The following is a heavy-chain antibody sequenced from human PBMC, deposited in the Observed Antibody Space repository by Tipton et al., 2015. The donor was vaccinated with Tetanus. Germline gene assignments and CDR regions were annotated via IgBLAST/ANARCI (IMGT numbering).Heavy chain of an antibody. Sequence: TLSLTCTVSGGSISSYYWSWIRQPPGKGLGWIGYIYYSGSTNYNPSLKSRVTISVDTSKNQFSLKLSSVTAADTAVYYCARGPSVAYCSGGSCPVWFDPWGQGTLVTVSS. V-gene: IGHV4-59*01. CDR2: IYYSGST. CDR1: GGSISSYY. D-gene: IGHD2-15*01. CDR3: ARGPSVAYCSGGSCPVWFDP. J-gene: IGHJ5*02.